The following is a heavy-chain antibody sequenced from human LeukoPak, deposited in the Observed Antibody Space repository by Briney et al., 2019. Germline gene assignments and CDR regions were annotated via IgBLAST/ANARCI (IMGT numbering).Heavy chain of an antibody. CDR1: GGTFSSYA. D-gene: IGHD6-19*01. Sequence: GASVKVSCKASGGTFSSYAISWVRQAPGQGLEWMGGIIPIFGTANYAQKFQGRVTITADESTSTAYMELSSLRSEDTAVYYCARAKPTYSSGWYGPGWFDPWGQGTLVTVSS. CDR3: ARAKPTYSSGWYGPGWFDP. J-gene: IGHJ5*02. V-gene: IGHV1-69*13. CDR2: IIPIFGTA.